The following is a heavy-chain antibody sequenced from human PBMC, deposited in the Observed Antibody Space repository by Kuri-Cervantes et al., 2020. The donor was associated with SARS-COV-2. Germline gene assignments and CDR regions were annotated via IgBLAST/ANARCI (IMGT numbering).Heavy chain of an antibody. CDR3: ARDSLGYGDYYFDY. D-gene: IGHD4-17*01. Sequence: SETLSLTCTVSGGSISSYYWSWIRQPPGKGLEWIGYIYYSGSTNYNPSLKSRVTISLDTSKNQFSLKLSSVTAADTAVYYCARDSLGYGDYYFDYWGQGTLVTVSS. V-gene: IGHV4-59*01. CDR1: GGSISSYY. J-gene: IGHJ4*02. CDR2: IYYSGST.